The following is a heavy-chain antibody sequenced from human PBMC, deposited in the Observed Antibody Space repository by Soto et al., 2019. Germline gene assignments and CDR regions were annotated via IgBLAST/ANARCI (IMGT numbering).Heavy chain of an antibody. CDR2: ISSSSSTI. Sequence: GGSLRLSCAASGFTFSSYSMNWVRQAPGKGLEWVSYISSSSSTIYYADSVKGRFTISRDNAKNSLYLQMNSLRDEDTAVYYCARNPYGSGSYFHLFDYWGQGTLVTVSS. D-gene: IGHD3-10*01. J-gene: IGHJ4*02. CDR1: GFTFSSYS. V-gene: IGHV3-48*02. CDR3: ARNPYGSGSYFHLFDY.